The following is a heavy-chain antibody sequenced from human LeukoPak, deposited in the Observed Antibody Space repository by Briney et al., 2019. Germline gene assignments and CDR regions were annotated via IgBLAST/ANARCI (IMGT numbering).Heavy chain of an antibody. CDR3: ARNRYFHP. V-gene: IGHV4-39*07. J-gene: IGHJ5*02. D-gene: IGHD1-14*01. CDR2: IYYSGST. CDR1: GGSISSSSYY. Sequence: SETLSLTCTVSGGSISSSSYYWGWIRQPPGKGLEWIGSIYYSGSTYYNPSLKSRVTISVDTSKNQFSLKLSSVTAADTAVYYCARNRYFHPWGQGTLVTVSS.